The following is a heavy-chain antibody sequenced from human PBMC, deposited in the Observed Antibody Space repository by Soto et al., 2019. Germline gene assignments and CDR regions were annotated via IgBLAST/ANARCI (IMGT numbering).Heavy chain of an antibody. V-gene: IGHV3-23*01. CDR3: AKFGMATTKRSPPYYIDY. CDR2: ISGSGGGT. Sequence: GGSLRLSCAASGFTFSSYAMSWVRQAPGKGLEWVSSISGSGGGTYYADSVKGRFTFSRDNSKNTLYLQMNSLRAEDAAVYYCAKFGMATTKRSPPYYIDYWGQGALVTVSS. D-gene: IGHD1-1*01. CDR1: GFTFSSYA. J-gene: IGHJ4*02.